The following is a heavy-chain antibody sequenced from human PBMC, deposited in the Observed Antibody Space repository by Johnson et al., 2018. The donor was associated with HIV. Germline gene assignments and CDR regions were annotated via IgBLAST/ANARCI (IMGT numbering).Heavy chain of an antibody. V-gene: IGHV3-30*02. J-gene: IGHJ3*02. CDR3: ARLPSGYSRDAFDI. Sequence: HVQLVESGGGVVQPGGSLRLSCAASGITFSSSGMNWVRQAPGKGLEWVSFIRYDGNNKYYADSVKGRFSISRDNSKNTLYLQMNSLRPEDTAIYYCARLPSGYSRDAFDIWGQGTMVTVSS. CDR1: GITFSSSG. CDR2: IRYDGNNK. D-gene: IGHD5-18*01.